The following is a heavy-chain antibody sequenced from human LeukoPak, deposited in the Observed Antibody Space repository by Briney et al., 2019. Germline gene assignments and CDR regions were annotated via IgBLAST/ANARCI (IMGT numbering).Heavy chain of an antibody. V-gene: IGHV3-33*06. CDR1: GFTFSSYG. J-gene: IGHJ3*02. CDR2: IWYDGSNK. Sequence: PGGSLRLSCAASGFTFSSYGMQWVRQAPGKRLEWVAVIWYDGSNKYYADSVKGRFTISRDNSKNTLYLQMNSLRAEDTAVYYCAKAISAFDIWGQGTMVTVSS. CDR3: AKAISAFDI. D-gene: IGHD3-3*02.